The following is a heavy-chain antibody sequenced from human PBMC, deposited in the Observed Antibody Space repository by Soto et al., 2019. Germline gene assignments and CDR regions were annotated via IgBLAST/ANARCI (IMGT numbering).Heavy chain of an antibody. CDR2: INHSGGT. J-gene: IGHJ3*02. CDR1: GGSFSAYY. Sequence: SETLSLTCAVYGGSFSAYYWSWIRQPPGKGLEWIGEINHSGGTDYNPSLKSRAIISVDTSKNEFSLKLTSVTAADTAVYYCARFFGNAFDIWGHGTVVTVSS. V-gene: IGHV4-34*01. D-gene: IGHD3-16*01. CDR3: ARFFGNAFDI.